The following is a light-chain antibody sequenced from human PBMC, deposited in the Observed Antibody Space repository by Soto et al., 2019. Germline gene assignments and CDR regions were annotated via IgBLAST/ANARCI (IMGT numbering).Light chain of an antibody. CDR3: QQTYSTPLT. CDR1: QSVSGW. CDR2: DAS. Sequence: DIQMTQSPSTLSASVGDTVTVTCRASQSVSGWLAWYQQKPGKAPKLLIYDASSLQSGVPPRFSGSGSGTDFTLSINSLQPEDFATYYCQQTYSTPLTFGGGTKVDI. J-gene: IGKJ4*01. V-gene: IGKV1-39*01.